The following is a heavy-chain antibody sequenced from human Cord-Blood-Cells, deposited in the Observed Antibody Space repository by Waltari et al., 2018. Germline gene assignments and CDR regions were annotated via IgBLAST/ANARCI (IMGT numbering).Heavy chain of an antibody. CDR1: GHTFPGYY. D-gene: IGHD6-6*01. V-gene: IGHV1-2*02. Sequence: QVQLVQSGAEVKKPGAYVKVSCKASGHTFPGYYLTWVRQAPGQGLEWMGWINPNSGGTNYAQKFQGRVTMTRDTSISTAYMELSRLRSDDTAVYYCARGSSIAARFDIWGQGTMVTVSS. J-gene: IGHJ3*02. CDR2: INPNSGGT. CDR3: ARGSSIAARFDI.